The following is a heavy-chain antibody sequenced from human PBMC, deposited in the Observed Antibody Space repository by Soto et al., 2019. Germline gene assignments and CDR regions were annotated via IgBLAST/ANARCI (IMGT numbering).Heavy chain of an antibody. V-gene: IGHV4-34*01. CDR3: ARTFYCSSTSCTKYFQH. D-gene: IGHD2-2*01. CDR1: GGSFSGYY. Sequence: SETLSLTCAVYGGSFSGYYWSWIRQPPEKGLEWIGEINHSGSTNYNPSLKSRVTISVDTSKNQFSLKLSSVTAADTAVYYCARTFYCSSTSCTKYFQHWGQGTLVTVSS. CDR2: INHSGST. J-gene: IGHJ1*01.